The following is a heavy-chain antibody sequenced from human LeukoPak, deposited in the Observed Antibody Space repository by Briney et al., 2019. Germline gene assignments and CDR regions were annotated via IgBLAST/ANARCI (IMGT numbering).Heavy chain of an antibody. CDR3: ARDSEPYYYGSGTSGY. D-gene: IGHD3-10*01. CDR2: IWYDGSNK. V-gene: IGHV3-33*01. J-gene: IGHJ4*02. CDR1: GFTFSSYG. Sequence: GGSLRLSCAASGFTFSSYGMHWVRQAPGKGLEWMAVIWYDGSNKYYADSVKGRFTISRDNSKNTLYLQMNSLRAEDTAVYYCARDSEPYYYGSGTSGYWGQGTLVTVSS.